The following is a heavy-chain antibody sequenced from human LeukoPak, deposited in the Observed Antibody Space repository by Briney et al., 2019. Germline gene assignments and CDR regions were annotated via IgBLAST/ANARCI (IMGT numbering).Heavy chain of an antibody. J-gene: IGHJ4*02. CDR2: ISGSGGST. V-gene: IGHV3-23*01. Sequence: GGSLRLSCAASGFTFSSYAMSWVRQAPGKGLEWVSAISGSGGSTYYADSGKGRFTISRDNSKNTLYLQMNSLRAEDTAVYYCAKDPTIFGVVISYFDYWGQGTLVTVSS. CDR1: GFTFSSYA. D-gene: IGHD3-3*01. CDR3: AKDPTIFGVVISYFDY.